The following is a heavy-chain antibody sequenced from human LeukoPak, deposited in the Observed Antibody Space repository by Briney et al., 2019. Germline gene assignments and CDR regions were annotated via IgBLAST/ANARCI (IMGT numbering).Heavy chain of an antibody. J-gene: IGHJ6*03. CDR2: IYYSGST. D-gene: IGHD1-26*01. CDR3: SRALRPAFGSDYYYYMDV. Sequence: PSETLSLTCTVSGGSVSSYYWSWIRQPPGKGLEWIGYIYYSGSTNYNPSLKSRVTISVDTSKNQFSLKLSSVTAADTAVYYCSRALRPAFGSDYYYYMDVWGKGTTVTVSS. V-gene: IGHV4-59*02. CDR1: GGSVSSYY.